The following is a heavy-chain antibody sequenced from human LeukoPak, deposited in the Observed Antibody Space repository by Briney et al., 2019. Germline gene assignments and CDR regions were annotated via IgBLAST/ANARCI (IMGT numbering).Heavy chain of an antibody. CDR2: INPNSGGT. CDR3: ARGYRDSRGLFLDS. D-gene: IGHD3-22*01. J-gene: IGHJ4*02. V-gene: IGHV1-2*02. Sequence: GASVSVSCKASGYTFIAYYIHWVRQAPGQGLEWMGWINPNSGGTKYAEKFQGRVTMTRDTSISTAYMELSRLTSADTAIYFCARGYRDSRGLFLDSWGQGTLVTVSS. CDR1: GYTFIAYY.